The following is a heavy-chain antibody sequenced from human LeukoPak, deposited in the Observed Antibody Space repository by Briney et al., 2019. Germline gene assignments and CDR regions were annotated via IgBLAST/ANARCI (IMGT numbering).Heavy chain of an antibody. Sequence: GGSLRLSCAASGFIFRTYPMSWVRQAPGKGLEWVSVIFSGGSTYYADSVKGRFTISRDNSKNTLYLQMNSLRAEDTAVYYCARENDMGYCSGGRCYKGYNAMDVWGQGTTVTVSS. J-gene: IGHJ6*02. CDR3: ARENDMGYCSGGRCYKGYNAMDV. V-gene: IGHV3-53*01. CDR1: GFIFRTYP. CDR2: IFSGGST. D-gene: IGHD2-15*01.